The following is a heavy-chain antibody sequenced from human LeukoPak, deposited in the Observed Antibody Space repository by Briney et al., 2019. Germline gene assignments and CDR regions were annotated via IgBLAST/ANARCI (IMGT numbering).Heavy chain of an antibody. Sequence: ASVKVSCEASGYTFTGYYMHGVRQAPGQGREWRGWSNPNSGGTNYAQKFQGRVTMTRDTAISTAEMELSRLSSDDTAVYSCARSDYGGSSFESQRNWFDPWGQGTLVTVSS. D-gene: IGHD4-23*01. CDR2: SNPNSGGT. V-gene: IGHV1-2*02. CDR3: ARSDYGGSSFESQRNWFDP. CDR1: GYTFTGYY. J-gene: IGHJ5*02.